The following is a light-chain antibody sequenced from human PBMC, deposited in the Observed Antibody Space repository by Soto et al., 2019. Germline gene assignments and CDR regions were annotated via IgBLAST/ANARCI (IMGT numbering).Light chain of an antibody. CDR1: SSSVGSNY. Sequence: QSAVTQPPSASGTPGQKVTITCTGSSSSVGSNYVYWYQHLPGTAPKLVIFSDNERPSGVPERFSGSKSGTSASLAISGLRSEDEADYYCSTWDDSLSGYVFGTGTKLTVL. J-gene: IGLJ1*01. V-gene: IGLV1-47*02. CDR2: SDN. CDR3: STWDDSLSGYV.